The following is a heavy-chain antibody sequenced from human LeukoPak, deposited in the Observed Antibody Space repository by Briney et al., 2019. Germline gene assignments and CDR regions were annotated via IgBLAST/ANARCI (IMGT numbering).Heavy chain of an antibody. V-gene: IGHV4-4*07. CDR3: ARAEKQLALDAFDI. J-gene: IGHJ3*02. Sequence: KPSETLSLTCTVSGASISSYYWSWIRQAAGKGLEWIGRINTSGSTNYNPSLKSRVTMSLDTSKNQFSLKLRSVTAADTAVYYCARAEKQLALDAFDIWGQGTMVTVSS. D-gene: IGHD1-1*01. CDR2: INTSGST. CDR1: GASISSYY.